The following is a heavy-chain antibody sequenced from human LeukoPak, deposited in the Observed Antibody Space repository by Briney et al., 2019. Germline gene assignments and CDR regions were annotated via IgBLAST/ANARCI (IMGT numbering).Heavy chain of an antibody. D-gene: IGHD5-18*01. V-gene: IGHV1-69*06. CDR1: GGTFSSYA. J-gene: IGHJ3*02. Sequence: ASVKVSCKASGGTFSSYAISWVRQAPGQGLEWMGGIIPIFGTANYAQKFQGRVTITAVKSTSTAYMELSSLRSEDTAVYYCASPPPRRGYSYGYDAFDIWGQGTMVTVSS. CDR2: IIPIFGTA. CDR3: ASPPPRRGYSYGYDAFDI.